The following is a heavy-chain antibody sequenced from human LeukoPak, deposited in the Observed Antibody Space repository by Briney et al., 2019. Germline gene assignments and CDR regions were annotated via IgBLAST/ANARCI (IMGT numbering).Heavy chain of an antibody. D-gene: IGHD6-13*01. CDR1: GFTFSSYG. CDR3: ARDSGIAAAVDY. J-gene: IGHJ4*02. CDR2: INPNSGGT. V-gene: IGHV1-2*04. Sequence: PGGSLRLSCAASGFTFSSYGMHWVRQAPGQGLEWMGWINPNSGGTNYAQKFQGWVTMTRDTSISTAYMELSRLRSDDTAVYYCARDSGIAAAVDYWGQGTLVTVSS.